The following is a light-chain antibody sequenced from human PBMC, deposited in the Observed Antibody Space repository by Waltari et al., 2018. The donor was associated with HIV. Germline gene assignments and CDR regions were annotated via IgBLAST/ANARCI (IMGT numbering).Light chain of an antibody. CDR3: QQYYSTPPT. V-gene: IGKV4-1*01. CDR1: QTVLYSSNNKNY. Sequence: DIVMTQSPDSLAVSLGARATINGKSSQTVLYSSNNKNYLAWYQQKPGQPPKLLIYWASTRESGVPDRFSGSGSGTDFTLTISSLQAEDVAVYYCQQYYSTPPTFGQGTRLEIK. CDR2: WAS. J-gene: IGKJ5*01.